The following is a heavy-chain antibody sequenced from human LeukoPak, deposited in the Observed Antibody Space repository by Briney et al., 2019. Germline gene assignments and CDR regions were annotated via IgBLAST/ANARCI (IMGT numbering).Heavy chain of an antibody. CDR1: GFTFSNAW. V-gene: IGHV3-48*04. CDR3: ARIFVDIVATAMDY. CDR2: ISSSSSTI. D-gene: IGHD5-12*01. Sequence: GGSLRLSCAASGFTFSNAWMSWVRQAPGKGLEWVSYISSSSSTIYYADSVKGRFTISRDHAKNSLYLQMNSLRAEDTAVYYCARIFVDIVATAMDYWGQGTLVTVSS. J-gene: IGHJ4*02.